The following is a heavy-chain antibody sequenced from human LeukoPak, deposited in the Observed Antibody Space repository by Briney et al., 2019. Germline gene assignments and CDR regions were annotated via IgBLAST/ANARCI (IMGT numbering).Heavy chain of an antibody. Sequence: PGGSLRLSCAASGFTFSSYSMNWVRQAPGKGLEWVASISSSSSYIYYADSVKGRFTISRDNAKNSLYLQMNSLRAEDTAVYYCARHASGYYFDYWGQGTLVTVSS. J-gene: IGHJ4*02. CDR2: ISSSSSYI. CDR3: ARHASGYYFDY. D-gene: IGHD6-25*01. CDR1: GFTFSSYS. V-gene: IGHV3-21*01.